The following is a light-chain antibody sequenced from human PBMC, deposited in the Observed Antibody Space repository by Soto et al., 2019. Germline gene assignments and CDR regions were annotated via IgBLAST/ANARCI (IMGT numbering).Light chain of an antibody. CDR1: SNNVAGYNC. CDR2: EVS. Sequence: QYALTQPPSASGSPGQSVTISCTGTSNNVAGYNCVTWYQQHPGKAPKLMIYEVSKRPSGVPDRFSGSKSGNTASLTVSGLQAEDEADYYCSSYADSNSYVFGTGTKLTVL. V-gene: IGLV2-8*01. J-gene: IGLJ1*01. CDR3: SSYADSNSYV.